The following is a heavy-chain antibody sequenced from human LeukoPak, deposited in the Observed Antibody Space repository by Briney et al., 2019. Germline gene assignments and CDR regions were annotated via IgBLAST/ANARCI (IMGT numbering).Heavy chain of an antibody. Sequence: PGGSLRLSCAASGCTFDDYGMSWVRQAPGTGLGWGSGINWNGGSAGYADSVKGRFTISRDNAKNSLYLQMNSLRDEDTALYYCARDSSGGLDYWGQGTLVTVSS. V-gene: IGHV3-20*04. D-gene: IGHD6-19*01. CDR3: ARDSSGGLDY. CDR2: INWNGGSA. J-gene: IGHJ4*02. CDR1: GCTFDDYG.